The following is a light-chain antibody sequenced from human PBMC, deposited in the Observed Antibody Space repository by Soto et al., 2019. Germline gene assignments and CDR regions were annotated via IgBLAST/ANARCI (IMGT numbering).Light chain of an antibody. J-gene: IGLJ2*01. V-gene: IGLV1-44*01. Sequence: QSVLTQPPSVSAAPGQKVTISCSGSSSNIGSNTVNWYQQLPGTAPKLLIYSNNQRPSGVPDRFSGSKSGTSASLAISGLQSEDEADYYCATWDDSLSGPVFGGGTKLTVL. CDR1: SSNIGSNT. CDR3: ATWDDSLSGPV. CDR2: SNN.